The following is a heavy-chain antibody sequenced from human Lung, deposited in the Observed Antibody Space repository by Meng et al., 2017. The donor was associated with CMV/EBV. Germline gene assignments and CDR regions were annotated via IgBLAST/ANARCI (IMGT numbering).Heavy chain of an antibody. Sequence: SGPTLVXPTQSLTLTCTLSGLPHNTDKMRVSWLRQPPGKALEWLARIDWDGDTFYTDSLRTRLTISRDTSENQVVLTMTDVDPVDTATYYCARILPGDWFHPWRQGTVVSVSS. CDR1: GLPHNTDKMR. J-gene: IGHJ5*02. V-gene: IGHV2-70*04. CDR3: ARILPGDWFHP. D-gene: IGHD4-17*01. CDR2: IDWDGDT.